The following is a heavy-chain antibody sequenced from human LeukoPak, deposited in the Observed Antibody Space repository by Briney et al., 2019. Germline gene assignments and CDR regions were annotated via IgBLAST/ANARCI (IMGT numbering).Heavy chain of an antibody. J-gene: IGHJ4*02. CDR3: AKDAYDIQPLFDY. Sequence: PGGSLRLSCAASGFTFNNYALAWVRQTPEKGLECVSAISGSGGSTYYADSVKGRFTISRDNSKNTLYLQMNSLRAEDTAVYYCAKDAYDIQPLFDYWGQGTLVTVSS. D-gene: IGHD3-9*01. V-gene: IGHV3-23*01. CDR2: ISGSGGST. CDR1: GFTFNNYA.